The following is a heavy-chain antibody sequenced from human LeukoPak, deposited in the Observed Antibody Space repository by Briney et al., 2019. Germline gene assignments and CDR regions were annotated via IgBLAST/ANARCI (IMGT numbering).Heavy chain of an antibody. V-gene: IGHV3-30*03. J-gene: IGHJ4*02. CDR3: ARDSSYNYGPR. CDR1: AFTFSSYG. Sequence: PGRSLRLSCAASAFTFSSYGMHWVRQAPGKGLEWVALISYDGSDKYYADSVKGRFTISRDNSKDTLYLQMNSLRAEDTAVYYCARDSSYNYGPRWGQGTLVTVSS. D-gene: IGHD5-18*01. CDR2: ISYDGSDK.